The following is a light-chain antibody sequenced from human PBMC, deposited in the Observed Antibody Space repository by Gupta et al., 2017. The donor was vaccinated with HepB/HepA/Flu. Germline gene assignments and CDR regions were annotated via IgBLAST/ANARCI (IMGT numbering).Light chain of an antibody. J-gene: IGLJ2*01. CDR3: SSFKQSSARWV. Sequence: QSALTQPSSASGSPGQSVTISCIGTSSDVGNNYNYVSCYQQHPDKAPRLMIYEVSKRPSGVPDRFSGSTAGNTASLPVTGSPAEDEDDEYCSSFKQSSARWVFGGGTKLTVL. CDR2: EVS. CDR1: SSDVGNNYNY. V-gene: IGLV2-8*01.